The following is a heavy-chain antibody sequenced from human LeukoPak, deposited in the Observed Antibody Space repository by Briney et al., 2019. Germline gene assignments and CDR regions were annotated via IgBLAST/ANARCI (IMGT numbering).Heavy chain of an antibody. CDR3: AKDRSTYNVLTGYQYS. CDR1: GFTFSRYG. V-gene: IGHV3-30*02. Sequence: PGGSLRLSCAVSGFTFSRYGMHWVRQTPGKGLEWVALISYDGGNKDYVDSVKGRFTVSRDTSRNTLYLQMHSLRPEDTAVYYCAKDRSTYNVLTGYQYSWGEGTLVTVSS. J-gene: IGHJ4*02. D-gene: IGHD3-9*01. CDR2: ISYDGGNK.